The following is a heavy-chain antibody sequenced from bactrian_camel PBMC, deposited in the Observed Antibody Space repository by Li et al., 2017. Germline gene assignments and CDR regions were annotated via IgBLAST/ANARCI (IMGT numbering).Heavy chain of an antibody. J-gene: IGHJ7*01. Sequence: HVQLVESGGGSVQAGGSLRLSCAASGYTSSRNCMGWFRQAPGQEREGVAAIWPGGGTTYYADSVKGRFTISTDNAKNMFYLQMNSLKPEDTAIYYCANGVGGYGMEYWSKGTQVTVS. CDR1: GYTSSRNC. CDR2: IWPGGGTT. V-gene: IGHV3S1*01. D-gene: IGHD1*01.